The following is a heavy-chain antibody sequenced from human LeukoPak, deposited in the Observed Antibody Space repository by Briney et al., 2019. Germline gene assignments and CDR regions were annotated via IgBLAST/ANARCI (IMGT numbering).Heavy chain of an antibody. CDR3: AKVGGRPITYALDI. J-gene: IGHJ3*02. Sequence: GGSLRLSCAASGFTFSSYAMSWVRQAPGKGLEWVSAISGRGGSTYYADSVKGRFTISSDNSKNTLYLQMNSLRTEDTAVYYCAKVGGRPITYALDIWGQGTMVTVSS. V-gene: IGHV3-23*01. CDR1: GFTFSSYA. CDR2: ISGRGGST. D-gene: IGHD3-16*01.